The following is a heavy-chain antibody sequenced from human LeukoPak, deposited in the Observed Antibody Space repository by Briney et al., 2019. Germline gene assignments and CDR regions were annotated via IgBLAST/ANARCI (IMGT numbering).Heavy chain of an antibody. CDR3: ARVFPYDSSGYDAFDI. J-gene: IGHJ3*02. D-gene: IGHD3-22*01. CDR1: GGSISSYY. Sequence: SETLSLTCTVSGGSISSYYWSWIRQPPGKGLEWIGYIYYSGSTNYNPSLKSRVTISVDTSKNQFSLKLSSVTAADTAVYYCARVFPYDSSGYDAFDIWGQGTMVTVSS. CDR2: IYYSGST. V-gene: IGHV4-59*01.